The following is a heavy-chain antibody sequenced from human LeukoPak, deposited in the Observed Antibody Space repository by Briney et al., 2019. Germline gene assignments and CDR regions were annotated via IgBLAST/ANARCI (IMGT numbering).Heavy chain of an antibody. CDR2: ISAYNGNT. D-gene: IGHD3-22*01. J-gene: IGHJ4*02. V-gene: IGHV1-18*01. Sequence: ASVKVSCKASGYTFTSYGISWVRQAPGQGLEWMGWISAYNGNTNYAQKLQGRVTMTTDTSTSTAYMELRSLRSDDTAVYYCARESPDSSGYYYPLDYWGQGTLVTVSS. CDR3: ARESPDSSGYYYPLDY. CDR1: GYTFTSYG.